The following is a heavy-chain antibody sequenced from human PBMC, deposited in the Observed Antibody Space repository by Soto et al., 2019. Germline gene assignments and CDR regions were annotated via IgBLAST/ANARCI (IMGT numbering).Heavy chain of an antibody. J-gene: IGHJ6*02. CDR2: IRSKAYGGTT. CDR1: GFTFGDYA. D-gene: IGHD6-19*01. Sequence: PGGSLRLSCTASGFTFGDYAMSLFRQAPGKGLEWVGFIRSKAYGGTTEYAAYVKGRFTISRDDSKSIAYLQMNSLKTEDTAVYYCTRGRAVAVDRYGMDVWGQGTTVTVSS. V-gene: IGHV3-49*03. CDR3: TRGRAVAVDRYGMDV.